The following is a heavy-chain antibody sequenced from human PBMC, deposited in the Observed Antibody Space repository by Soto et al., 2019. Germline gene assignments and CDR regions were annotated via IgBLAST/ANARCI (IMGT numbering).Heavy chain of an antibody. Sequence: SETLSLTCSVPGSSISSFYWSWIRQPPGKGLEWIGYIYYSGSTNYNTTLKSRVTISVDSSKNQFSLKLSSETAADTAVYYCARLRGSVVRRVDFDYWGQGT. V-gene: IGHV4-59*08. D-gene: IGHD3-10*01. CDR3: ARLRGSVVRRVDFDY. CDR1: GSSISSFY. J-gene: IGHJ4*02. CDR2: IYYSGST.